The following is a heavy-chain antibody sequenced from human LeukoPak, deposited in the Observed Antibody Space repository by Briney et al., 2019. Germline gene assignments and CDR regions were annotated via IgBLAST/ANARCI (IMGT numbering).Heavy chain of an antibody. D-gene: IGHD6-13*01. J-gene: IGHJ4*02. Sequence: SQTLSLTRAVYIQSHSGYYSLWIRHPSARGREWIGEIPHSGSPNYNPSLKSRVTISVDTSRNQFSLKLSSVTAADTAVYYCARGRGSSWLYYFDYWGQGTLVTVSS. V-gene: IGHV4-34*01. CDR3: ARGRGSSWLYYFDY. CDR1: IQSHSGYY. CDR2: IPHSGSP.